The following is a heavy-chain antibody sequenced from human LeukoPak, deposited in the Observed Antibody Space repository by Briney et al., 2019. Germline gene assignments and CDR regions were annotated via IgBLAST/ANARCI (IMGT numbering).Heavy chain of an antibody. CDR2: IRYDGSNK. J-gene: IGHJ4*02. CDR1: GFTFSSYG. D-gene: IGHD3-10*01. V-gene: IGHV3-30*02. Sequence: PGGSLRLSCAASGFTFSSYGMHWVRQAPGKGLEWVAFIRYDGSNKYYADSVKGRFTISRDNSKNTLYLQMNSLRAEDTAVYYCARDMDYYGSGSYFDFDYWGQGTLVTVSS. CDR3: ARDMDYYGSGSYFDFDY.